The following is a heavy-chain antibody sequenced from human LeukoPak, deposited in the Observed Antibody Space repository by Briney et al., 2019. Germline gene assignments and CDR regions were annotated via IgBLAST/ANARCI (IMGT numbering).Heavy chain of an antibody. J-gene: IGHJ4*02. Sequence: GESLRLSCSASAFTFSDYFMTWIRQAPGKGLEWVSHISSSSSYTNYADSVKGRFTISRDNAKNSLYLQMNSLRAEDTAVYYCARNRGDPSYFDYWGQGTLVTVSS. CDR2: ISSSSSYT. CDR3: ARNRGDPSYFDY. V-gene: IGHV3-11*06. CDR1: AFTFSDYF. D-gene: IGHD4-17*01.